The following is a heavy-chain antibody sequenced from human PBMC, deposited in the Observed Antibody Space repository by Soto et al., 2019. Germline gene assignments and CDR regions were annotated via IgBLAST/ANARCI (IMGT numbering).Heavy chain of an antibody. CDR3: VKDSVAGQDNYYYYGMDV. V-gene: IGHV3-23*01. Sequence: PGGSLRLSCAASGFTFSSYAMSWVRQAPGKGLEWVSVISGSGGCTYYADSVKGRFTISRDNSKNTLYLQMDSLRAEDTAVFYCVKDSVAGQDNYYYYGMDVWGQGITVTVSS. J-gene: IGHJ6*02. D-gene: IGHD6-19*01. CDR2: ISGSGGCT. CDR1: GFTFSSYA.